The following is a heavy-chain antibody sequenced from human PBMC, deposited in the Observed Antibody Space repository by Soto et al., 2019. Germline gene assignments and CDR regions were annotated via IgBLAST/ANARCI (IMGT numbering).Heavy chain of an antibody. CDR1: GSPFSPYW. J-gene: IGHJ6*02. CDR2: IYPDDSDT. V-gene: IGHV5-51*01. D-gene: IGHD2-21*01. Sequence: GESLKISCQSSGSPFSPYWVAWVRQMPGKALEWMGLIYPDDSDTRYNPAFRGQVTISAEKSTSIVFLHWRSLKASDTATYFCARQRRDASDGCFLCPMDVWGHGTSVTVS. CDR3: ARQRRDASDGCFLCPMDV.